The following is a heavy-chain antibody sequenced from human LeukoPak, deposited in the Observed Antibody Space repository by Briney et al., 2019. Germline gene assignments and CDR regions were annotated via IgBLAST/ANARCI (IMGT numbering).Heavy chain of an antibody. CDR2: IIPILGIA. Sequence: SVKVSCKASGGTFSSYAISWVRQAPGQGLEWMGRIIPILGIANYAQKFQGRVTITADKSTSTAYMELSSLRSEDTAVYYCARGGESYYDSSGSPDYWGQGTLVTVSS. J-gene: IGHJ4*02. D-gene: IGHD3-22*01. V-gene: IGHV1-69*04. CDR1: GGTFSSYA. CDR3: ARGGESYYDSSGSPDY.